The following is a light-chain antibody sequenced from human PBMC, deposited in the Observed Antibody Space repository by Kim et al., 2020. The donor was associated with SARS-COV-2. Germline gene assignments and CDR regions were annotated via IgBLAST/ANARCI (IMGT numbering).Light chain of an antibody. CDR3: CSYAGSYTHVV. V-gene: IGLV2-11*01. CDR1: SSDVGGYNY. CDR2: DVS. Sequence: SVTIACTETSSDVGGYNYVSWYKQHPGKAPKLMIYDVSKRPSGVPDRFSGSKSGNTASLTSSGLQAEDEADYYCCSYAGSYTHVVFGGGTQLTVL. J-gene: IGLJ2*01.